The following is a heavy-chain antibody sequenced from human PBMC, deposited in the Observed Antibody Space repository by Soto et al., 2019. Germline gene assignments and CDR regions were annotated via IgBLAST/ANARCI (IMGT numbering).Heavy chain of an antibody. D-gene: IGHD4-17*01. CDR3: AKDRYGDYGGIDY. CDR2: ITGSVGST. Sequence: GGSLRLSCAASGFTLSTYAMIWVRQAPGKGLEWVSVITGSVGSTYYADSVKGRFTISRDTSKNTLFLQMNSLRAEDTAVYYCAKDRYGDYGGIDYWGQGTMVTVSS. V-gene: IGHV3-23*01. CDR1: GFTLSTYA. J-gene: IGHJ4*02.